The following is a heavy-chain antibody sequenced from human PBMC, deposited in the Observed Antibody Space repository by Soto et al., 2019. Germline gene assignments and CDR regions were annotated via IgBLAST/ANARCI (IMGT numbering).Heavy chain of an antibody. D-gene: IGHD6-19*01. CDR3: ARDRYSSGWYDLDY. J-gene: IGHJ4*02. V-gene: IGHV3-33*01. Sequence: SLRLSCAASGFTFSSYGMHWVRQAPGKGLEWVAVIWYDGSNKYYADSVKGRFTISRDNSQNTLSLQMNSLRVEDTAVYYCARDRYSSGWYDLDYWGQGTLVTVSS. CDR2: IWYDGSNK. CDR1: GFTFSSYG.